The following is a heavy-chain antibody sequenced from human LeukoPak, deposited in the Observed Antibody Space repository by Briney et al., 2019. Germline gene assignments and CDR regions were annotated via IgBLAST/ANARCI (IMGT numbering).Heavy chain of an antibody. CDR3: ARGEGQAVSAFDY. D-gene: IGHD2-21*02. CDR2: IHYSGST. J-gene: IGHJ4*02. V-gene: IGHV4-59*01. CDR1: GGSISSYY. Sequence: SETLSLTCTVSGGSISSYYWNWIRQPPGKGLEWLGYIHYSGSTKYNPSLESRVTISLDTAKNQFSLRLSSLTAADTAVYYCARGEGQAVSAFDYWGQGMLVTPPQ.